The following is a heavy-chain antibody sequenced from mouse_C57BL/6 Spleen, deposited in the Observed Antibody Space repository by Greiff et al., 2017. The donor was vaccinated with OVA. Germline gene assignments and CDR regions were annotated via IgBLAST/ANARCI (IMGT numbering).Heavy chain of an antibody. CDR2: ISSGGSYT. CDR1: GFTFSSYG. V-gene: IGHV5-6*01. Sequence: EVKLQESGGDLVKPGGSLKLSCAASGFTFSSYGMSWVRQTPDKRLEWVATISSGGSYTYYPDSVKGRFTISRDNAKNTLYLQMSSLKSEDTAMYYCARQDGYYAMDYWGQGTSVTVSS. D-gene: IGHD2-3*01. J-gene: IGHJ4*01. CDR3: ARQDGYYAMDY.